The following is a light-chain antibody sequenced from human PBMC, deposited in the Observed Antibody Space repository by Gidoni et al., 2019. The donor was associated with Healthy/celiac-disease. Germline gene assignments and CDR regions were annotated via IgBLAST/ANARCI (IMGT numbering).Light chain of an antibody. CDR3: MQGTHWLYT. J-gene: IGKJ2*01. V-gene: IGKV2-30*01. CDR2: KVS. CDR1: QSLVYSDGDIY. Sequence: DVVMTQSPPSLPVTLGQPASISCRSSQSLVYSDGDIYLNWFQQRPGQSPRRLIYKVSNRDSGVPDRFSGCGSGTDFTLKISRVEAEDIGVYYCMQGTHWLYTFGQGTKLEIK.